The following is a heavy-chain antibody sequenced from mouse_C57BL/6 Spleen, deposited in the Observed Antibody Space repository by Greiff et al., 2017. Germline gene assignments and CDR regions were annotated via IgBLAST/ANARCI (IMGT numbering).Heavy chain of an antibody. D-gene: IGHD3-3*01. V-gene: IGHV5-4*01. J-gene: IGHJ2*01. CDR3: AREGGRHFAY. CDR1: GFTFSSYA. Sequence: EVQRVESGGGLVKPGGSLKLSCAASGFTFSSYAMSWVRQTPEKRLEWVATISDGGSYTYYPDNVKGRFTISRDNAKNNLYLQMSHLKSEDTAMYYCAREGGRHFAYWGQGTTLTVSS. CDR2: ISDGGSYT.